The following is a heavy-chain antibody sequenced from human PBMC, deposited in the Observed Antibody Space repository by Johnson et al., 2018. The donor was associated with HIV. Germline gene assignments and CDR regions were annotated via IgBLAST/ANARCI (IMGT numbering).Heavy chain of an antibody. CDR3: AREPGYSSGPDAFDL. D-gene: IGHD6-19*01. CDR1: GFIFSSYW. J-gene: IGHJ3*01. Sequence: EVQLVESGGGLVQPGGSLRLSCAASGFIFSSYWMHWVRQAPGKGLVWVSRINSDGSSTSYADSVKGRITISSDNAKNTLYLQMNSLRAEDTAVYYCAREPGYSSGPDAFDLWGQGTMVTVAS. CDR2: INSDGSST. V-gene: IGHV3-74*01.